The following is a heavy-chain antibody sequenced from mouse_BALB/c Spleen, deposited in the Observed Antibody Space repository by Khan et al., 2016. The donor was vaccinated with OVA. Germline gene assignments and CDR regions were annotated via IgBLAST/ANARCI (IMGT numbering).Heavy chain of an antibody. CDR2: ISSGSSSI. J-gene: IGHJ2*01. V-gene: IGHV5-17*02. CDR3: ARDSNFDY. CDR1: GFTFSRFG. Sequence: EAQLQESGGGLVQPGGSRKLSCAASGFTFSRFGMHWVRQAPEKGLEWVAYISSGSSSIYYADTVKGRFTISRDHPKNTLFLQMTSLRSEDTAMYYCARDSNFDYWGQGTTLTVSS.